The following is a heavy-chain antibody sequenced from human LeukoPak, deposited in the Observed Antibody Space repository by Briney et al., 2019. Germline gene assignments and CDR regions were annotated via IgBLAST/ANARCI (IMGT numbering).Heavy chain of an antibody. Sequence: PGGSLRLSCTASGFTFSNFWMSWVRQAPGKGLEWVAYIKQDGSEQVYVDSVKGRFTISRDNAKNSLYLQMSSPRVEDTAVYFCARGSPQHGSGFYDSWGQGTLVTVSS. J-gene: IGHJ4*02. CDR2: IKQDGSEQ. V-gene: IGHV3-7*01. D-gene: IGHD3-10*01. CDR3: ARGSPQHGSGFYDS. CDR1: GFTFSNFW.